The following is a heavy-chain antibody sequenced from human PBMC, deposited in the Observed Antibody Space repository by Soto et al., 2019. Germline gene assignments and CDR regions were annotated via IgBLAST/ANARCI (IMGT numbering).Heavy chain of an antibody. Sequence: PSETLSLTCTVSGGSISSYYWSWIRQSPGKGLEWIGYIHYSGSTKSNPSLKSRVTISVDTSKNQFSLKLSSVTAADTAVYYCARDSNYYYMDVWGKGTTVTVSS. CDR2: IHYSGST. CDR1: GGSISSYY. CDR3: ARDSNYYYMDV. D-gene: IGHD2-2*01. J-gene: IGHJ6*03. V-gene: IGHV4-59*01.